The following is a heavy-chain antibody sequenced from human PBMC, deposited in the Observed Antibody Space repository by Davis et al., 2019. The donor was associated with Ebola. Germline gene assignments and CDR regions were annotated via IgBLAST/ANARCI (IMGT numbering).Heavy chain of an antibody. CDR2: IIPILGIA. Sequence: SVKVSCKASGGTFSSYAISWVRQAPGQGLEWMGGIIPILGIANYAQKFQGRVTITADKSTSTAYMELRSLRSDDTAVYYCARTLWGYCRSTSCYPMGYWGQGTLVTVSS. D-gene: IGHD2-2*01. CDR3: ARTLWGYCRSTSCYPMGY. J-gene: IGHJ4*02. V-gene: IGHV1-69*10. CDR1: GGTFSSYA.